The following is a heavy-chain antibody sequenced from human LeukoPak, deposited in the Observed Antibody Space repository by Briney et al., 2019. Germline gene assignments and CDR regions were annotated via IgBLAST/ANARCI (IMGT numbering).Heavy chain of an antibody. D-gene: IGHD2-15*01. CDR1: GLTVISYS. Sequence: GGSLRLSCVASGLTVISYSMNWVRQAPGKGLEWVSYISSSSSTIYYAGSVKGRFTISRDNAKNSLDLQMNSLRDEDTAVYYCARARASGRSGFDYWGQGTLVTVSS. CDR3: ARARASGRSGFDY. CDR2: ISSSSSTI. V-gene: IGHV3-48*02. J-gene: IGHJ4*02.